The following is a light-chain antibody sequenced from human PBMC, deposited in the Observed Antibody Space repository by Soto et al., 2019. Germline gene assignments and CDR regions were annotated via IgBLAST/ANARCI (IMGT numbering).Light chain of an antibody. CDR1: SSDVGSYNL. J-gene: IGLJ1*01. CDR3: CSYAGSSTFPYV. V-gene: IGLV2-23*03. Sequence: QSVLTQPASVSGSPGQSITISCTGTSSDVGSYNLASWYQQHPGKAPKLMIYEGSKRPSGVSNRFSGSKSGNTASLTISELQAEDEADYYCCSYAGSSTFPYVFGTGTKVTVL. CDR2: EGS.